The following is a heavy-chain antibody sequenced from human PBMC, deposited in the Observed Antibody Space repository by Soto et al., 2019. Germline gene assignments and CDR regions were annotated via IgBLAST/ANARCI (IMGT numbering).Heavy chain of an antibody. J-gene: IGHJ3*02. CDR1: GFTFSSYS. CDR2: ISSSSSYI. V-gene: IGHV3-21*01. D-gene: IGHD3-22*01. CDR3: AREQAWAVVVNDAFDI. Sequence: GGSLRLSCAASGFTFSSYSMNWVRQAPGKGLEWVSSISSSSSYIYYADSVKGRFTISRDNAKNSLYLQMNSLRAEDTAVYYCAREQAWAVVVNDAFDIWGQGTMVTVSS.